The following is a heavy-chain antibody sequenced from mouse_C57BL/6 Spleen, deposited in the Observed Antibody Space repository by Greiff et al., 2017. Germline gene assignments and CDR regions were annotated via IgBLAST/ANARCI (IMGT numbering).Heavy chain of an antibody. D-gene: IGHD1-1*01. CDR3: ARRGGSYGSSYYFDY. V-gene: IGHV1-9*01. J-gene: IGHJ2*01. Sequence: QVQLKQSGAELMKPGASVKLSCKATGYTFTGYWIEWVKQRPGHGLEWIGEILPGSGSTNYNEKFKGKATFTADTSSNTAYMQLSSLTTEDSAIYYCARRGGSYGSSYYFDYWGQGTTLTVSS. CDR2: ILPGSGST. CDR1: GYTFTGYW.